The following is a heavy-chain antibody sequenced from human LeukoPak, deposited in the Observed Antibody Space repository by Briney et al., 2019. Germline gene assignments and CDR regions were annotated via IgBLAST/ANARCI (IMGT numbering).Heavy chain of an antibody. CDR2: ISFDRVYT. CDR1: GFTFSSYA. J-gene: IGHJ4*02. CDR3: ARDSTYYYESGSSGPHYFDS. V-gene: IGHV3-30*01. D-gene: IGHD3-10*01. Sequence: GKSLRLSCAASGFTFSSYAMHWVRQAPGKGLEWVALISFDRVYTYYADSVKGRFAISRDNSENTLYLQLNSLRAEDTAVYYCARDSTYYYESGSSGPHYFDSWGQGTLVTVSS.